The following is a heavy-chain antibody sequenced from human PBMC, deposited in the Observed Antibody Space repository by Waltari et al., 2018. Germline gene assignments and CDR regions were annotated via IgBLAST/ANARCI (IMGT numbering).Heavy chain of an antibody. CDR3: ARGLRAMEWSQYYYYYYMDV. V-gene: IGHV4-34*01. Sequence: QVQLQQWGAGLLKPSETLSLTCAVYGGSFSGYYWSWIRQPPGKGLEWIGEINHRGRTNYNPSLKSRVTISVDTSKNQFSLKLSSVTAADTAVYYCARGLRAMEWSQYYYYYYMDVWGKGTTVTISS. CDR2: INHRGRT. CDR1: GGSFSGYY. D-gene: IGHD3-3*01. J-gene: IGHJ6*03.